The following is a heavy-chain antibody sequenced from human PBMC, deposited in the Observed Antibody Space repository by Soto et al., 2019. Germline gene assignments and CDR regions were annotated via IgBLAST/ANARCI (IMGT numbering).Heavy chain of an antibody. CDR2: ISAYNGNT. D-gene: IGHD4-4*01. CDR3: ARDNWMATVTTYYYMDV. CDR1: GYTFTSYG. J-gene: IGHJ6*03. Sequence: QVPLVQSGAEVKKPGASVKVSCKASGYTFTSYGISWVRQAPGQGLEWMGWISAYNGNTNYAQKLPGRVTMTTDTSTRTGDMERRSVRSDDTAVYYCARDNWMATVTTYYYMDVWGKGTTVTVAS. V-gene: IGHV1-18*01.